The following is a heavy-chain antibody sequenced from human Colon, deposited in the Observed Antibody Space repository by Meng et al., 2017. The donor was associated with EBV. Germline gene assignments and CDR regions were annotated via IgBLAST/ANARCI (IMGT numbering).Heavy chain of an antibody. CDR3: ARGGGVIKGLVTWFDP. J-gene: IGHJ5*02. Sequence: LHQGGAGLGSPSETLSLTCGVYGGSLSGSYWSWIRQTPGKGLEWIGEINHSGTINYNPSLRSRVTISVDRSNNQFSLRLSSVTAADTAVYYCARGGGVIKGLVTWFDPWGQGTLVTVSS. CDR2: INHSGTI. V-gene: IGHV4-34*01. D-gene: IGHD2-8*01. CDR1: GGSLSGSY.